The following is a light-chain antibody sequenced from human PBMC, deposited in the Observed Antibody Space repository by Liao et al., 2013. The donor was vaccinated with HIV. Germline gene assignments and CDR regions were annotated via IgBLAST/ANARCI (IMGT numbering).Light chain of an antibody. CDR2: QDT. CDR1: KMGDKF. V-gene: IGLV3-1*01. Sequence: SYELTQPPSVSVSPGQTASITCSGPKMGDKFVSWYQQRPGQSPVLVIYQDTKRPSGIPERFSGSNSGNTATLTISGTQAMDEADYYCQAWDSSTGVFGGGTKLTVL. CDR3: QAWDSSTGV. J-gene: IGLJ3*02.